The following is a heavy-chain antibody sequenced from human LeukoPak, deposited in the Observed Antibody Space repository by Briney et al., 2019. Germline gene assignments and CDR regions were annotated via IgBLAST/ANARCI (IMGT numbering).Heavy chain of an antibody. CDR3: ARRFAAAGTFDY. J-gene: IGHJ4*02. Sequence: SETLSLTCTVSGGSISSSSYYWGWIRQPPGKGLEGIGSIYYSGSTYYNPSLKSRVTISVDTSKNQCSLKLSSVTAADTAVYYCARRFAAAGTFDYWGQGTLVTVSS. CDR2: IYYSGST. V-gene: IGHV4-39*01. D-gene: IGHD6-13*01. CDR1: GGSISSSSYY.